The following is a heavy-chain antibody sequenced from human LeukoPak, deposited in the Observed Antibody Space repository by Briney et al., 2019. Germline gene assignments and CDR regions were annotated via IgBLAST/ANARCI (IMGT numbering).Heavy chain of an antibody. D-gene: IGHD2-2*02. CDR2: ISSSSYM. CDR3: TRTCVSAICYSGRYGMDV. CDR1: GFTFSNYN. V-gene: IGHV3-21*01. Sequence: GGSLRLSCAASGFTFSNYNMNWVRQPPGKGLEWVSSISSSSYMYYEDSVKGRFTISRDNAKNSLYLQMSILGADDTAVYYCTRTCVSAICYSGRYGMDVWGQGTTVTVSS. J-gene: IGHJ6*02.